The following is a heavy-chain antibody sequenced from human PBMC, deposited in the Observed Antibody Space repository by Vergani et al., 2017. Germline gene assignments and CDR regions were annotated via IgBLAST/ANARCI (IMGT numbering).Heavy chain of an antibody. CDR2: IVVGRGNT. J-gene: IGHJ6*02. V-gene: IGHV1-58*02. CDR3: AASPSSVLTIDYYYGMDV. Sequence: QLVQSGAEVKKPGASVKVSCKASGYTFTSYGISWVRQARGQRLEWIGWIVVGRGNTNYAQKFQERVTITRDMSTSTAYMELSSLRSEDTVVYYCAASPSSVLTIDYYYGMDVWGQGTTVTVSS. CDR1: GYTFTSYG. D-gene: IGHD3-9*01.